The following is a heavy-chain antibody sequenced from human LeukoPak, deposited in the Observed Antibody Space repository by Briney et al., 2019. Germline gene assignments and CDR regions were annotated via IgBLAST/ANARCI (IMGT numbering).Heavy chain of an antibody. V-gene: IGHV4-59*01. CDR1: GGSISSYY. CDR3: ASSSTSAPDAFDI. Sequence: SETLSLTCTVSGGSISSYYWSWIWQPPGKGLEWIGYIYYSGSTNYNPSLKSRVTISVDTSKNQFSLKLSSVTAADTAVYYCASSSTSAPDAFDIWGQGTMVTVSS. J-gene: IGHJ3*02. D-gene: IGHD2-2*01. CDR2: IYYSGST.